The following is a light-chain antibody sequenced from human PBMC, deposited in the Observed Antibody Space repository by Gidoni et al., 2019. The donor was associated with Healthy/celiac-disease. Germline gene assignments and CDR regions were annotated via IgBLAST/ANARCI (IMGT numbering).Light chain of an antibody. CDR2: AAS. V-gene: IGKV1-39*01. CDR1: QSISSD. J-gene: IGKJ4*01. Sequence: IQLTQSPSSLSASVGDRVTITFRASQSISSDLNWYQQKPGKAPKLLIYAASSLQSGVPARFSGSGSGTDFTLTISSLQPEDFATYYCKQSYSTPQTFGGGTKVEIK. CDR3: KQSYSTPQT.